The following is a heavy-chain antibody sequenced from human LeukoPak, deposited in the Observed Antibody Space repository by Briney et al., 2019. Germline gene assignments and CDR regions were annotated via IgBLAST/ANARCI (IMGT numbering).Heavy chain of an antibody. V-gene: IGHV4-30-4*01. Sequence: SGTLSLTCTVSGVSISSGDYYWSWIRQPPGKGLECIGYIYYSGSTYYNPSLKSRVTISVDTSKNQFSLKLTSVTAADTAVYYCARWVGGYSYGYDYWGRGTLVTVSS. CDR2: IYYSGST. CDR1: GVSISSGDYY. J-gene: IGHJ4*02. CDR3: ARWVGGYSYGYDY. D-gene: IGHD5-18*01.